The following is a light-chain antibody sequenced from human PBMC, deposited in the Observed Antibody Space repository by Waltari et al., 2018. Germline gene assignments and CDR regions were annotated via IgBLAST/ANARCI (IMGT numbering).Light chain of an antibody. Sequence: DIVMTQSPDSLAVSLGERATINCKSSRTVLYDSKNKNYLAWYQQKPGQPPNLLIYWASTRKSGVPDRFSGSGSGTDFTLTISTLQAEDVAVYYCHQYYNTPYSYGQGTKLEIK. V-gene: IGKV4-1*01. CDR2: WAS. J-gene: IGKJ2*03. CDR3: HQYYNTPYS. CDR1: RTVLYDSKNKNY.